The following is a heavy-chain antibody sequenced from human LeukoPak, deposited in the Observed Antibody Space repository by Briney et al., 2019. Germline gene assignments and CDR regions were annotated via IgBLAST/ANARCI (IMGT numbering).Heavy chain of an antibody. CDR1: GYTLTELS. Sequence: ASVKVSCKVSGYTLTELSMHWVRQAPGKGLEWMGGFDPEDGETIYAQKFQGRVTMTEDTSTDTAYMELSSLRSEDTAVYYCATTGYDSSGYWFYYFDYWGQGTLVTVSS. V-gene: IGHV1-24*01. D-gene: IGHD3-22*01. CDR2: FDPEDGET. J-gene: IGHJ4*02. CDR3: ATTGYDSSGYWFYYFDY.